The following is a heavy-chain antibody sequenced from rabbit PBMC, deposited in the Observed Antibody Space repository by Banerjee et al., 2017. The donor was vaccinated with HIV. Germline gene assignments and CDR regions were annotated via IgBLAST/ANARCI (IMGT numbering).Heavy chain of an antibody. CDR1: GLDFSSYS. J-gene: IGHJ4*01. D-gene: IGHD2-1*01. CDR2: IDPVFGIT. V-gene: IGHV1S7*01. Sequence: QLKETGGGLVQPGGSLTLSCKASGLDFSSYSMSWVRQAPGKGLEWIGYIDPVFGITNYANSVKGRFTISRDNAQNTLYLQLNSLTAADTATYFCVRGGMYDDYGENYFNLWGQGTLVTVS. CDR3: VRGGMYDDYGENYFNL.